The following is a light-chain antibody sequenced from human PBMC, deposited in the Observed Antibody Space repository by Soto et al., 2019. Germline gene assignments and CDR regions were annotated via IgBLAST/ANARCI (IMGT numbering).Light chain of an antibody. Sequence: TQSVAAVSLSIEDRPKITCRASQGISTYLNWYQQKPGKAPKLLIYAASSLQSGVPSRFSGSGSETEFTLTISSLQPEDFATYSCQQSYSTTWTFGQGTKVDIK. CDR2: AAS. V-gene: IGKV1-39*01. J-gene: IGKJ1*01. CDR1: QGISTY. CDR3: QQSYSTTWT.